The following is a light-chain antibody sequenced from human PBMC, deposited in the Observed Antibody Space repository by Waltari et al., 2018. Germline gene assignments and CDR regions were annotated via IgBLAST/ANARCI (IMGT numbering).Light chain of an antibody. V-gene: IGLV2-23*02. J-gene: IGLJ1*01. CDR2: EVT. CDR3: CSYNDGPYV. Sequence: QSALTQPASVSGSPGQSITISCTGTSSDVGTYNLVSWYQQNQGKAPKLMIYEVTKRPSGVSSRFSASRSGNTASLTISGLQAEDEADYYCCSYNDGPYVFGTGTKVTVL. CDR1: SSDVGTYNL.